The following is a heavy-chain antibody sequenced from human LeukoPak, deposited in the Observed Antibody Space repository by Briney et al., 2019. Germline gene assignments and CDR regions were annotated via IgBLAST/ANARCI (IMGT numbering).Heavy chain of an antibody. Sequence: SETLSLTCAVYGGSFSGYYWSWIRQPPGKGLEWIGEINHSGSTNYNPSLKSRVTISVDTSKNQFSLKLSSVTAADTAVYYCAREVVIVPAALYYYYYMDVWGKGTTVTVSS. CDR1: GGSFSGYY. J-gene: IGHJ6*03. CDR3: AREVVIVPAALYYYYYMDV. D-gene: IGHD2-2*01. CDR2: INHSGST. V-gene: IGHV4-34*01.